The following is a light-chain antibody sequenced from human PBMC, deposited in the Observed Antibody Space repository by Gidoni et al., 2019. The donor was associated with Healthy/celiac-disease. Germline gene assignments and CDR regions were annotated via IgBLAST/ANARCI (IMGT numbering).Light chain of an antibody. V-gene: IGKV3-15*01. J-gene: IGKJ2*01. Sequence: EIVMTQSPATLSVSPGERATLSCMASQSVSSNLAWYQQKPGQAPRLLIYGASTRATGIPARFSGSGSGTEFTLTISSLQSEDFAVYYGQQYNNWPQNTFGQGTKLEIK. CDR3: QQYNNWPQNT. CDR1: QSVSSN. CDR2: GAS.